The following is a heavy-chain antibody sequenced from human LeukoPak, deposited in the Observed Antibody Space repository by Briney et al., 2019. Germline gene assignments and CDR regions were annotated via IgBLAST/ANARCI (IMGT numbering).Heavy chain of an antibody. CDR1: GFTFSKFP. V-gene: IGHV3-23*01. CDR2: ISVSGGIT. CDR3: AKLGSSWYWVDY. Sequence: GGSLRLSCAASGFTFSKFPMGWVRQAPGKGLEWVSSISVSGGITYYADSVKGPFTISRDNSKNTLYLQMNSLRAEDTAVYYCAKLGSSWYWVDYWGQGALVTVSS. D-gene: IGHD6-13*01. J-gene: IGHJ4*02.